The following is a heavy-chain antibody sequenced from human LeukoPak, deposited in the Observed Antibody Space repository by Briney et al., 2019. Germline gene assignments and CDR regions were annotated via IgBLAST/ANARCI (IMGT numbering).Heavy chain of an antibody. D-gene: IGHD3-22*01. V-gene: IGHV1-69*04. CDR2: IIPILGIA. Sequence: GASVKVSCKASGGTFSSYAISWVRQAPGQGLEWMGRIIPILGIANYAQKFQGRVTITADKSTSTAYMELSSLRSEDTAVYYCARGVRYYYDSSGYYPYWGQGTLVTVSS. J-gene: IGHJ4*02. CDR1: GGTFSSYA. CDR3: ARGVRYYYDSSGYYPY.